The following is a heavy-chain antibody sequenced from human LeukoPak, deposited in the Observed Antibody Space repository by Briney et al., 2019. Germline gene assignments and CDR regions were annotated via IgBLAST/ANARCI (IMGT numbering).Heavy chain of an antibody. V-gene: IGHV4-4*07. CDR1: GGSISSYY. CDR3: ARDNYDILTGYLNMDV. CDR2: IYTSGST. D-gene: IGHD3-9*01. Sequence: PSETLSLTCTVSGGSISSYYWSWIRQPTGKGLESIGRIYTSGSTNYNPSLKSRVTMSVDTSKNQFSLKLSSVTAADTAVYYCARDNYDILTGYLNMDVWGKGTTVTVSS. J-gene: IGHJ6*03.